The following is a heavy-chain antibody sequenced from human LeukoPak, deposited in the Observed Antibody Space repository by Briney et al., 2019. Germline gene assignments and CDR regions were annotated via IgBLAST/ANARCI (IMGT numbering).Heavy chain of an antibody. V-gene: IGHV4-59*01. CDR2: IYYSGST. J-gene: IGHJ3*02. D-gene: IGHD3-22*01. CDR3: ARGRSGYYAFDI. Sequence: SETLSLTCTVSGGSISSYYWSWIRQPPGKGLEWIGYIYYSGSTNYNPSLKSRVTISVDTSKNQFSLKLSSVTAADTAAYYCARGRSGYYAFDIWGQGTMVTVSS. CDR1: GGSISSYY.